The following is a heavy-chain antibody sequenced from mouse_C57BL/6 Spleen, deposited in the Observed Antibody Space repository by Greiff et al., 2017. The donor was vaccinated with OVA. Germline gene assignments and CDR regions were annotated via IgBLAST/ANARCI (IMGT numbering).Heavy chain of an antibody. Sequence: EVQLQQSGPELVKPGASVKISCKASGYTFTDYYMNWVKQSHGKSLEWIGDINPNNGGTSYNQKFKGKATLTVDKSSSTAYMELRSLTSEDSAVYDCASITLDYDAMDYWGQGTSVTVSS. CDR2: INPNNGGT. D-gene: IGHD1-3*01. V-gene: IGHV1-26*01. CDR3: ASITLDYDAMDY. J-gene: IGHJ4*01. CDR1: GYTFTDYY.